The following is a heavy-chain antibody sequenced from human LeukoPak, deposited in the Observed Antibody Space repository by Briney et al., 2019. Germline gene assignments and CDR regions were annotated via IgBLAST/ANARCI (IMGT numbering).Heavy chain of an antibody. D-gene: IGHD6-13*01. J-gene: IGHJ3*02. CDR3: AKDHGGIAI. CDR2: ISYDGSNK. CDR1: GFTFSSYG. V-gene: IGHV3-30*18. Sequence: PGRSLRLSCAASGFTFSSYGMHWGRQAPGKGLEWVAVISYDGSNKYYADSVRGRFTISRDNSKNTLYLQMNSLRAEDTAVYYCAKDHGGIAIWGQGTMVTVSS.